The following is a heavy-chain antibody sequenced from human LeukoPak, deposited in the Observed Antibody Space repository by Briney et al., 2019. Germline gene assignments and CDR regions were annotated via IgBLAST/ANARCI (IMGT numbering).Heavy chain of an antibody. CDR2: IYYSGCS. D-gene: IGHD5-18*01. J-gene: IGHJ5*02. V-gene: IGHV4-59*01. CDR3: ASSGYSLGGRWFDP. CDR1: AVSISSYY. Sequence: PSETLSLTCTVSAVSISSYYWSWIRQPPGKGLEWIGYIYYSGCSNYNPSLKSRVTISVDTSKNQYSLKLSSVTAADTAVYYCASSGYSLGGRWFDPWGQGTLVTVSS.